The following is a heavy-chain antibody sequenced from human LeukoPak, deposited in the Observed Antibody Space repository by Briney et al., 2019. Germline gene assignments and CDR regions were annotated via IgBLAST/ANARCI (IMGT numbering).Heavy chain of an antibody. D-gene: IGHD3-22*01. V-gene: IGHV4-39*07. Sequence: SETLSLTCTVSGGSISSSSYYWGWIRQPPGRGLEWIGSIYYSGSTYYNPSLKSRVTISVDTSKNQFSLKLSSVTAADTAVYYCARNLYYDSSGYQDYFDYWGQGTPVAVSS. J-gene: IGHJ4*02. CDR1: GGSISSSSYY. CDR3: ARNLYYDSSGYQDYFDY. CDR2: IYYSGST.